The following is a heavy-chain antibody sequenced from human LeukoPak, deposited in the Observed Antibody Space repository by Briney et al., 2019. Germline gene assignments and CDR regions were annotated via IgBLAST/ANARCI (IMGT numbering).Heavy chain of an antibody. Sequence: SDTLSLTCTVSGASISSDDYYWSWIRQPPGKGLKWIAYTHYSGSSFYNPSLKSRITISVDTSKNQFSLRLSSVTAADTAVYYCAREGRDFWSGSRGWFDPWGQGTLVTVSS. D-gene: IGHD3-3*01. CDR3: AREGRDFWSGSRGWFDP. V-gene: IGHV4-30-4*02. CDR2: THYSGSS. CDR1: GASISSDDYY. J-gene: IGHJ5*02.